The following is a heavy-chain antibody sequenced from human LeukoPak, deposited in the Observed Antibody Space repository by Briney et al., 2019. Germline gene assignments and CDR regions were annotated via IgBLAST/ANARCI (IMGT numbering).Heavy chain of an antibody. CDR1: GFTFSNYG. J-gene: IGHJ4*02. D-gene: IGHD3-22*01. Sequence: PGGSLRLSCAASGFTFSNYGMHWVRQAPGKGLEWVAVISYDGSNKYYADSVKGRFTISRDNSKNTLYLQMNSLRAEDTAVYYCGRDPIPSTLLNYYDSSGYFDYWGQGTLVTVSS. V-gene: IGHV3-30*03. CDR2: ISYDGSNK. CDR3: GRDPIPSTLLNYYDSSGYFDY.